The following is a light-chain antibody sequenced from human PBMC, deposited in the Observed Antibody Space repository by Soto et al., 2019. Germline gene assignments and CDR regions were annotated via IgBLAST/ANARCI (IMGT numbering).Light chain of an antibody. J-gene: IGKJ1*01. Sequence: DIQMTQSPSTPSASVGYIVIITCRASQTISDWLAWYQQRPGKAPNLLIFDASTLESGVPSRFSGSGSGTSFTLTISSLQSDDFATYYCLQYNGYYRKSGQGTKVDIK. CDR1: QTISDW. V-gene: IGKV1-5*01. CDR3: LQYNGYYRK. CDR2: DAS.